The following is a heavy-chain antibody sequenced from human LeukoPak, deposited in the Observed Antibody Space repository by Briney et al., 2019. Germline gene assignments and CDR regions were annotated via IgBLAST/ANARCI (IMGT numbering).Heavy chain of an antibody. CDR3: ARDPSNTSGYNAWFDY. Sequence: ASVKVSCKASAYTFTRYGISWVRQAPGQGLEWMGWISCYNGNTHYAQNYQGRLTMTTDTSTSTAYMELRSLRSDDTAVSYCARDPSNTSGYNAWFDYWGQGTLVTVSS. CDR2: ISCYNGNT. V-gene: IGHV1-18*01. D-gene: IGHD3-22*01. J-gene: IGHJ4*02. CDR1: AYTFTRYG.